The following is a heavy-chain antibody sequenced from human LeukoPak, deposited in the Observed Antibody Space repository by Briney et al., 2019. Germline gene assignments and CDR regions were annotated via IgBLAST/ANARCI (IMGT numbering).Heavy chain of an antibody. CDR2: MNPNSGNT. V-gene: IGHV1-8*03. CDR1: GYTFTSYD. Sequence: ASVKVSCKASGYTFTSYDINWVRQATGQGLEWMGWMNPNSGNTGYAQKFQGRVTITRNTSISTAYMELSSLRAEDTALYYCARNFGGGDSSGPYYWGQGTLVTVSS. D-gene: IGHD3-22*01. J-gene: IGHJ4*02. CDR3: ARNFGGGDSSGPYY.